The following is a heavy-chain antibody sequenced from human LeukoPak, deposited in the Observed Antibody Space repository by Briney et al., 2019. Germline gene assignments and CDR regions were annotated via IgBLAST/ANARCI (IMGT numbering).Heavy chain of an antibody. V-gene: IGHV1-18*01. D-gene: IGHD3-3*01. CDR3: ARAEYDFQDKPPFDP. CDR1: GYTFTSYG. Sequence: GSSVKVSCKASGYTFTSYGISWVRQAPGQGLEWMGWISAYNGNTNYAQKLQGRGTMTTDTSTTRAYMELRSLRSDDTAVYYCARAEYDFQDKPPFDPWGQGTLVTVSS. CDR2: ISAYNGNT. J-gene: IGHJ5*02.